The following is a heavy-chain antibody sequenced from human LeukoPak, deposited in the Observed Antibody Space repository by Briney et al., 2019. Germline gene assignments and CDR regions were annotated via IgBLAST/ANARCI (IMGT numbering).Heavy chain of an antibody. Sequence: GGSQRLSCAASGFTFSSYAMSWVRQAPGKGLEWVSVISGGGANTYYADSVKGRFTISRDNSKNTLYLQMNSLRAEDTAVFFCAKSLTTVKRGNFDSWGQGTLVTVSS. D-gene: IGHD4-17*01. J-gene: IGHJ4*02. CDR2: ISGGGANT. V-gene: IGHV3-23*01. CDR3: AKSLTTVKRGNFDS. CDR1: GFTFSSYA.